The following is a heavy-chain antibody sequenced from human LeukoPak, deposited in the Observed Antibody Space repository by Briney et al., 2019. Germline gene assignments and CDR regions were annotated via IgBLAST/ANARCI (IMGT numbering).Heavy chain of an antibody. V-gene: IGHV7-4-1*02. CDR2: INTNTGNP. CDR1: GYTFTSYA. J-gene: IGHJ5*02. CDR3: ARERLVTNYYDSSGSFNWFDP. D-gene: IGHD3-22*01. Sequence: ASVKVSCKASGYTFTSYAMNWVRQAPGQGLEWMGWINTNTGNPTYAQGFTGRFVFSLDTSVSTAYLQISSLKAEDTAVYYCARERLVTNYYDSSGSFNWFDPWGQGTLVTVSS.